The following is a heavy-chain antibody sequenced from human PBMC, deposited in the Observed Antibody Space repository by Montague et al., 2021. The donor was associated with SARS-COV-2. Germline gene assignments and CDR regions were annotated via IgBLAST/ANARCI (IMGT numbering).Heavy chain of an antibody. Sequence: CAISGDSVVRHDIAWNWLRQSPSRGFEWLGRPFYRSKWNYHNADXLKSRITIDPDTSKNQVSLQLRSVTPEDTAVYFCARVRHLGRGMDVWGQGTTVTVSS. CDR1: GDSVVRHDIA. J-gene: IGHJ6*02. D-gene: IGHD7-27*01. CDR3: ARVRHLGRGMDV. CDR2: PFYRSKWNY. V-gene: IGHV6-1*01.